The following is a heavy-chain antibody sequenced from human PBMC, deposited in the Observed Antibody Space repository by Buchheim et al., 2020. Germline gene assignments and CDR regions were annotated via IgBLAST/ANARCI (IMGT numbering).Heavy chain of an antibody. V-gene: IGHV3-23*04. J-gene: IGHJ4*02. CDR2: ISGSGGST. CDR1: GFTFSSYA. D-gene: IGHD3-3*01. CDR3: AKDGVLRFLEWLLYSYYFDY. Sequence: EVQLVESGGGLVQPGGSLRLSCAASGFTFSSYAMGWVRQAPGKGLEWVSAISGSGGSTYYADSVKGRFTISRDNSKNTLYLQMNSLRAEDTAVYYCAKDGVLRFLEWLLYSYYFDYWGQGTL.